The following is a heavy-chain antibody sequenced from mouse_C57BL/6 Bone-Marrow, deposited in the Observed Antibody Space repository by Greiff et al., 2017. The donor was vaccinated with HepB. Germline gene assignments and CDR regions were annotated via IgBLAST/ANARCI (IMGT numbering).Heavy chain of an antibody. D-gene: IGHD1-2*01. V-gene: IGHV1-63*01. J-gene: IGHJ1*03. CDR2: IYPGGGYT. CDR1: GYTFTNYW. Sequence: QVHVKQSGAELVRPGTSVKMSCKASGYTFTNYWIGWAKQRPGHGLEWIGDIYPGGGYTNYNEKFKGKATLTADKSSSTAYMQFSSLTSEDSAIYYCARDTTASYWYFDVWGTGTTVTVSS. CDR3: ARDTTASYWYFDV.